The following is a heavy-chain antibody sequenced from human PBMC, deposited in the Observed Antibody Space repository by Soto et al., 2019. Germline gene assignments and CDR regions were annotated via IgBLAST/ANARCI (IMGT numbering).Heavy chain of an antibody. D-gene: IGHD6-19*01. J-gene: IGHJ4*02. CDR3: AKGGRQWLVTSDFNY. V-gene: IGHV3-30*18. CDR1: GFTFSDYA. Sequence: VQLVESGGGVVQPGRSLRLSCAASGFTFSDYAMHWVRQAPGKGLEWVTVVSHDGRNAHYADSVKGRFAISRDSSNNTVPLEMTSLSAEDTAVYSCAKGGRQWLVTSDFNYWGQGALVTVSS. CDR2: VSHDGRNA.